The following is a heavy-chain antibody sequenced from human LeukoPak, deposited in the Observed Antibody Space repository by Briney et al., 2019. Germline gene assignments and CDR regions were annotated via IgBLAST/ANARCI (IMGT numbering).Heavy chain of an antibody. CDR3: ARNGDGGNGDY. CDR1: GFTFSTYS. D-gene: IGHD4-23*01. CDR2: ISSYSSTI. J-gene: IGHJ4*02. V-gene: IGHV3-48*02. Sequence: GGSLRLSCAASGFTFSTYSMNWVRPAPGKGLEWVSYISSYSSTIYYADSVEGRFTISRDNAKNSLCLQMNSLRDEDTAVYYCARNGDGGNGDYWGQGTLVTVSS.